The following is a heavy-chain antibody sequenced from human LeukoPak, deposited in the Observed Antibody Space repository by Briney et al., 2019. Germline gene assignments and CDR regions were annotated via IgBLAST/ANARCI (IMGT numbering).Heavy chain of an antibody. CDR1: GYTFTGYY. Sequence: ASVKVSCKASGYTFTGYYIHWVRQAPGQGPEWMGWINPNSGGTNYAQKLQGRVTVTRDTSITTTYMELSRLRSDDTAVYYCARADVVGTTLFAAFDIWGQGTMVTISA. J-gene: IGHJ3*02. V-gene: IGHV1-2*02. D-gene: IGHD1-1*01. CDR3: ARADVVGTTLFAAFDI. CDR2: INPNSGGT.